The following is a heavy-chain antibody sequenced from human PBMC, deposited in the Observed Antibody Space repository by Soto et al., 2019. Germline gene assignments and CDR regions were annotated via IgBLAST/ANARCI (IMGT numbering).Heavy chain of an antibody. J-gene: IGHJ5*02. V-gene: IGHV4-39*01. Sequence: SETLSLTCTVSGGSISSSSYYWGWIRQPPGKGLELIGSIYYSGSTYYNPSLKSRVTISVDTSKNLFSLKLSSVTAADTAVYYCARLDYYDSSGIPNWFDPWGQGTLVTVSS. CDR3: ARLDYYDSSGIPNWFDP. D-gene: IGHD3-22*01. CDR2: IYYSGST. CDR1: GGSISSSSYY.